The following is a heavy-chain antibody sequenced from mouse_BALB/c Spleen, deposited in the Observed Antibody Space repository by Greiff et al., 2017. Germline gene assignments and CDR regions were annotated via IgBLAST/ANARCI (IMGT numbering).Heavy chain of an antibody. D-gene: IGHD1-1*01. CDR1: GYSFTGYY. V-gene: IGHV1S34*01. CDR2: ISCYNGAT. J-gene: IGHJ1*01. CDR3: ARGYGSSDYWYFDV. Sequence: LVKTGASVKISCKASGYSFTGYYMPWVKKSLGKSLEWIGYISCYNGATSSNQKFKGRATFTVDTSSSTAYMQFNSLTSEDSAVYYCARGYGSSDYWYFDVWGAGTTVTVSS.